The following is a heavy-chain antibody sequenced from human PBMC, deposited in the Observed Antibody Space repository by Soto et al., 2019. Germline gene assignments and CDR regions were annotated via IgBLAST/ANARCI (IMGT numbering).Heavy chain of an antibody. CDR1: GFTFSCSA. J-gene: IGHJ5*02. V-gene: IGHV3-73*01. D-gene: IGHD6-6*01. CDR2: IRSKANSYAT. CDR3: TRSYSSSSKGWFDP. Sequence: GGSLRLSCAASGFTFSCSAMHWVRQSSGKGLEWVGRIRSKANSYATAYAASVKGRFTISRDDSKNTAYLQMNSLKTEDTAVYYCTRSYSSSSKGWFDPWGQGTLVTVSS.